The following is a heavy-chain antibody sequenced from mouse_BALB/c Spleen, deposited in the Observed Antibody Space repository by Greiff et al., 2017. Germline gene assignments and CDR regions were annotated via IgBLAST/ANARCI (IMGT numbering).Heavy chain of an antibody. V-gene: IGHV1-14*01. CDR2: INPYNDGT. J-gene: IGHJ4*01. CDR1: GYTFTSYV. Sequence: VQLQQSGPELVKPGASVKMSCKASGYTFTSYVMHWVKQKPGQGLEWIGYINPYNDGTKYNEKFKGKATLTSDKSSSTAYMELSSLTSEDSAVYYCARNYDYSLYAMDYWGQGTSVTVSS. CDR3: ARNYDYSLYAMDY. D-gene: IGHD2-4*01.